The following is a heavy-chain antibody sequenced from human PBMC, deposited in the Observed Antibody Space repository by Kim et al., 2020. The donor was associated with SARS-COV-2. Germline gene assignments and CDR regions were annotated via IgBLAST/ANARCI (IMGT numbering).Heavy chain of an antibody. D-gene: IGHD3-22*01. J-gene: IGHJ4*02. V-gene: IGHV3-11*06. CDR3: ASGDSSGYYYAY. CDR1: GFTFSDYY. Sequence: GGSLRLSCAASGFTFSDYYMSWIRQAPGKGLEWVSYISSSSSYTNYADSVKGRFTISRDNAKNSLYLQMNSLRAEDTAVYYCASGDSSGYYYAYWGQGTLVTVSS. CDR2: ISSSSSYT.